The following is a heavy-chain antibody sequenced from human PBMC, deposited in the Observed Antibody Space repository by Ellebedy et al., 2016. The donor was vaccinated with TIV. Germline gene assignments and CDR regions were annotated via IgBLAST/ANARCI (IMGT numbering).Heavy chain of an antibody. CDR1: GFTFSIGG. Sequence: GGSLRLSXAASGFTFSIGGMTWVRQAPGKGLEWVATIDFSGTGTYYADSVKGRFIISRDNTKNSLFLQMNSLGVEDTAVYYCARDGSEWSRDYWGQGTLVTVSS. CDR2: IDFSGTGT. J-gene: IGHJ4*02. V-gene: IGHV3-21*06. CDR3: ARDGSEWSRDY. D-gene: IGHD3-3*01.